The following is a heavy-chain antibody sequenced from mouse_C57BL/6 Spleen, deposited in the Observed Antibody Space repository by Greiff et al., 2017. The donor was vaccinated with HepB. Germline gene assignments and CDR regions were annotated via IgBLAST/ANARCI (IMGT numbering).Heavy chain of an antibody. CDR3: ARGPYYYGSRYYAMDY. V-gene: IGHV1-9*01. Sequence: VQLQQSGAELMKPGASVKLSCKATGYTFTGYWIEWVKQRPGHGLEWIGEILPGSGSTNYNEKFKGKATFTADTSSNTAYMQLSSLTTEDSAIYYCARGPYYYGSRYYAMDYWGQGTSVTVSS. CDR1: GYTFTGYW. J-gene: IGHJ4*01. D-gene: IGHD1-1*01. CDR2: ILPGSGST.